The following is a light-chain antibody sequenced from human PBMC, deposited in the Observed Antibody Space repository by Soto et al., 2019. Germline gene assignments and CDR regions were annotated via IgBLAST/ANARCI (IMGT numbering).Light chain of an antibody. CDR2: RNN. CDR1: SSNIGSNY. CDR3: AAWDDSLSVHVV. Sequence: QSVLTQPPSASGTPGQRVTISCSGSSSNIGSNYVYWYQQLPGTAPKLLIYRNNQRPSGVPDRFSGSKSGTSASLAISGLRSEDEAVYYCAAWDDSLSVHVVFGGGPTLTVL. J-gene: IGLJ2*01. V-gene: IGLV1-47*01.